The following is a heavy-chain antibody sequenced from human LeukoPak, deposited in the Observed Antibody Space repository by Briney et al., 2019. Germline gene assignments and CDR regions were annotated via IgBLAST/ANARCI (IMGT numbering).Heavy chain of an antibody. Sequence: ASVKVSCKASGYTFTGYYMNWVRQAPGQGLEWLGRINPNTGGTNFAQRFQGRVTMTRDTSITTAYMELSRLRSDDTAGYYCARVGDGLNDAFDIWGQGTMVTVSS. CDR3: ARVGDGLNDAFDI. CDR1: GYTFTGYY. D-gene: IGHD5-24*01. CDR2: INPNTGGT. V-gene: IGHV1-2*06. J-gene: IGHJ3*02.